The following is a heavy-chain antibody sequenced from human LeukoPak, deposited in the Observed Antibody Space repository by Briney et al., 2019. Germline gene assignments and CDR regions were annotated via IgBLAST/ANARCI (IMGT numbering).Heavy chain of an antibody. CDR3: VARDGGFDY. Sequence: GGSLRLSCAASGYTFGSYWMNWVRQAPGKGLEWVATIKQDGSENYYVDSVKGRFTISRENAKNSLYLQMNSLRGEDTAVYCCVARDGGFDYWGQGTLVTVSS. V-gene: IGHV3-7*01. CDR2: IKQDGSEN. J-gene: IGHJ4*02. CDR1: GYTFGSYW.